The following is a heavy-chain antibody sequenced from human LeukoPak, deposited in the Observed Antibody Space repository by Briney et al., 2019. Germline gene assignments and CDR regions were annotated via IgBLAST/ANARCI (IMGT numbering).Heavy chain of an antibody. D-gene: IGHD3-22*01. CDR1: GGSISSYY. J-gene: IGHJ5*02. V-gene: IGHV4-4*09. CDR2: ICTSGST. Sequence: SETLSLTCTVSGGSISSYYWSWIRQPPGKGLEWIGYICTSGSTNYNPSLKSRVTISVDTSKNQFSLKLSSVTAADTAVYYCARDRGNWFDPWGQGTLVTVSS. CDR3: ARDRGNWFDP.